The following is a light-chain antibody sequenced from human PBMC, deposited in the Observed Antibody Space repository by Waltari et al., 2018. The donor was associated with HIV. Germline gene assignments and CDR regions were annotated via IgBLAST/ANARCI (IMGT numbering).Light chain of an antibody. Sequence: EIVLTQSPGTLSLSPGERATLSCRASQSVSSSYLAWYQQKPGQAPRLLIYGASSMATGIPDRFSGSGSGTDFTLTSSRLEPEDFAVYYCQQYAGSPPLTFGGGTKVESK. J-gene: IGKJ4*01. CDR3: QQYAGSPPLT. CDR1: QSVSSSY. CDR2: GAS. V-gene: IGKV3-20*01.